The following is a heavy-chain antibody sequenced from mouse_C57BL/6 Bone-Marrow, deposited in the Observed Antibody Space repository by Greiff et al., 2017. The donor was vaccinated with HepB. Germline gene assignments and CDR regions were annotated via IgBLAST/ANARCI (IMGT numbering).Heavy chain of an antibody. CDR2: ISSGSSTI. J-gene: IGHJ2*01. CDR3: ARGGPDFDY. Sequence: EVMLVESGGGLVKPGGSLKLSCAASGFTFSDYGMHWVRQAPEKGLEWVAYISSGSSTIYYADTVKGRCTISRDNAKNTLFLQMTNLRSEDTAMYYCARGGPDFDYWGQGTTLTVSS. CDR1: GFTFSDYG. V-gene: IGHV5-17*01.